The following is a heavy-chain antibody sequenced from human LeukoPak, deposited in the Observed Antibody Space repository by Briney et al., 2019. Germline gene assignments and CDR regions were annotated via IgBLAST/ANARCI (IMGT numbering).Heavy chain of an antibody. CDR1: GGTFSSYA. Sequence: SVKVSCKASGGTFSSYAISWVRQAPGQGLEWMGGIIPIFGTANYAQKFQGRVTITADESTSTAYVELSSLRSEDMAVYYCARPSCSSTSCPLGYWGQGTLVTVSS. J-gene: IGHJ4*02. CDR2: IIPIFGTA. D-gene: IGHD2-2*01. V-gene: IGHV1-69*01. CDR3: ARPSCSSTSCPLGY.